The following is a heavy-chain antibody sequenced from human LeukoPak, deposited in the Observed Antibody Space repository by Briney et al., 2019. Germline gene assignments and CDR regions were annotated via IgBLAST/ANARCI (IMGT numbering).Heavy chain of an antibody. CDR3: ARGPNTAMVTGGWFDP. Sequence: SETLSLTCTVSGGSISSHYWSWIRQPPGKGLEWIGYIYYSGSTNYNPSLKSRVTISVDTSKNQFSLKLSSVTAADTAVYYCARGPNTAMVTGGWFDPWGQGTLVTVSS. J-gene: IGHJ5*02. CDR2: IYYSGST. D-gene: IGHD5-18*01. V-gene: IGHV4-59*11. CDR1: GGSISSHY.